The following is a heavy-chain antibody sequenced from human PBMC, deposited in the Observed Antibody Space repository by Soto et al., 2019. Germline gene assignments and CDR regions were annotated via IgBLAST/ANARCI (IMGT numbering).Heavy chain of an antibody. V-gene: IGHV3-23*01. D-gene: IGHD6-19*01. CDR1: GFTFSSYA. Sequence: EVQLLESGGGLVQPRRSLRLSCAAAGFTFSSYAMNWVRQAPGKGLEWVSAMSGTGGSTYYADSVKGRFTISRDNSKNTLYLQMNSLRVEDTAVSYCAKAGFSSGWSPSYFDYWGQGTLVTVSS. CDR3: AKAGFSSGWSPSYFDY. J-gene: IGHJ4*02. CDR2: MSGTGGST.